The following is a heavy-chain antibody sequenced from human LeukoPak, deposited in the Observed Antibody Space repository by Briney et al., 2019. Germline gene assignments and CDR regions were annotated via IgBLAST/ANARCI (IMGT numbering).Heavy chain of an antibody. Sequence: SQTLSLTCTVSGGSISSGDYYWSWIRQPPGKGLEWIGYIYYSGSTNYNPSLKSRVTISVDTFKNQFSLKLSSVTAADTAVYYCARGPNGYYFDYWGQGTLVTVSS. J-gene: IGHJ4*02. CDR2: IYYSGST. V-gene: IGHV4-30-4*01. CDR1: GGSISSGDYY. CDR3: ARGPNGYYFDY. D-gene: IGHD2-8*01.